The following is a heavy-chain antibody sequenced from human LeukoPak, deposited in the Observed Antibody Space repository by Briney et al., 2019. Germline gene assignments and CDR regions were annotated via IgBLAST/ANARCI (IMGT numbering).Heavy chain of an antibody. V-gene: IGHV3-74*01. CDR3: ARVRYCSSTSCYYFDY. D-gene: IGHD2-2*01. CDR1: RFTLTSYM. CDR2: INVDGSVT. Sequence: GSPRLSCAPSRFTLTSYMMHWVREAPGQGLVWVSRINVDGSVTSYTDSVQGRVTISRDNAKNTLYLQMNRLRAEDTAVYYGARVRYCSSTSCYYFDYWGQGTLVTVSS. J-gene: IGHJ4*02.